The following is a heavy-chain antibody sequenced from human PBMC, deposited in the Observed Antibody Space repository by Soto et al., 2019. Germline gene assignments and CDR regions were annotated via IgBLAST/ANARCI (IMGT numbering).Heavy chain of an antibody. D-gene: IGHD1-1*01. CDR1: GFPFSSYA. J-gene: IGHJ4*02. CDR2: ISGSGGIT. V-gene: IGHV3-23*01. CDR3: AKSLSASPNYFFDS. Sequence: GGSLRLSCAASGFPFSSYAMTWVRQTPGKGLEWVSGISGSGGITYYADSVKGRFTISRDNSNNTLFLQIHSLRADDTAVYYCAKSLSASPNYFFDSWGQGTLVTVSS.